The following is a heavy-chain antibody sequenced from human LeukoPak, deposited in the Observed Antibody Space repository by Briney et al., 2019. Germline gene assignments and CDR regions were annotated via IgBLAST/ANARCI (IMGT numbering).Heavy chain of an antibody. J-gene: IGHJ5*02. CDR3: AREGLNMVRGVIPKEAWGWFDP. Sequence: SETLSLTCTVSGGSISSYYWNWIRQPAGKGLEWIGRIYSSGSTNYNPSLKSRVTISVDTSKNQFSLKLSSVTAADTAVYYCAREGLNMVRGVIPKEAWGWFDPWGQGTLVTVSS. CDR1: GGSISSYY. D-gene: IGHD3-10*01. CDR2: IYSSGST. V-gene: IGHV4-4*07.